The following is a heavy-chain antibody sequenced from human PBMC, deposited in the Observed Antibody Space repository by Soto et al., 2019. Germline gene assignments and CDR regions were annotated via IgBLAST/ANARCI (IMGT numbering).Heavy chain of an antibody. CDR2: IYYSGST. D-gene: IGHD2-15*01. Sequence: PSETLSLTCTVSGGSISSYYWSWIRQPPGKGLEWIGYIYYSGSTNYNPSLKSRFTISRDNTKNSLYLQMNSLRAEDTAVYYCVAGYCSGSNCPNWFDPWGQGTLVTVSS. CDR3: VAGYCSGSNCPNWFDP. CDR1: GGSISSYY. J-gene: IGHJ5*02. V-gene: IGHV4-59*03.